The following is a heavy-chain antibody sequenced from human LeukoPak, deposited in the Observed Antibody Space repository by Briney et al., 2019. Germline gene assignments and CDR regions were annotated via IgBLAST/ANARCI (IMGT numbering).Heavy chain of an antibody. D-gene: IGHD3-9*01. CDR3: ARSLTGTATVDY. V-gene: IGHV3-33*08. J-gene: IGHJ4*02. CDR1: GFTFSSYA. CDR2: IWYDGSNK. Sequence: GGSLRLSCAASGFTFSSYAMSWVRQAPGKGLEWVAVIWYDGSNKYYADSVKGRFTISRDNSKNTLYLQMNSLRAEDTAVYYCARSLTGTATVDYWGQGTLVTVSS.